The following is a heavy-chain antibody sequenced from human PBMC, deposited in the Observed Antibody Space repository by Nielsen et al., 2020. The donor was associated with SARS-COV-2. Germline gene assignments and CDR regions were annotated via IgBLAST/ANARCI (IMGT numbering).Heavy chain of an antibody. D-gene: IGHD1-26*01. V-gene: IGHV4-34*01. CDR3: ARASGSYVDDAFDI. CDR1: GGSFSGYY. J-gene: IGHJ3*02. Sequence: SETLSLTCAVYGGSFSGYYWSWIRQPPGKGPEWIGEINHSGSTNYNPSLKSRVTISVDTSKNQFSLKLSSVTAADTAVYYCARASGSYVDDAFDIWGQGTMVTVSS. CDR2: INHSGST.